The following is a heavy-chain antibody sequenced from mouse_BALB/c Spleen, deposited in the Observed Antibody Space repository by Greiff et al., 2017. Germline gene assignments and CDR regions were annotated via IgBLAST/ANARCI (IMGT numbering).Heavy chain of an antibody. CDR2: IYPGDGDT. V-gene: IGHV1-80*01. CDR3: ARLITTVVAPYYAMDY. CDR1: GYAFSSYW. D-gene: IGHD1-1*01. Sequence: QVQLQQSGAELVRPGSSVKISCKASGYAFSSYWMNWVKQRPGQGLEWIGQIYPGDGDTNYNGKFKGKATLTADKSSSTAYMQLSSLTSEDSAVYFCARLITTVVAPYYAMDYWGQGTSVTVSS. J-gene: IGHJ4*01.